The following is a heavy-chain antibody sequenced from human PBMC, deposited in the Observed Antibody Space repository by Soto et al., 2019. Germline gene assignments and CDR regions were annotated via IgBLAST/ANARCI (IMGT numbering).Heavy chain of an antibody. V-gene: IGHV4-34*01. CDR1: GGSFSGYY. CDR3: ARGIKGAVAGVDY. CDR2: INHSGST. D-gene: IGHD6-19*01. J-gene: IGHJ4*02. Sequence: QVQLQQWGAGLLKPSETLSLTCAVYGGSFSGYYWSWIRQPPGKGLEWIGEINHSGSTNYNPSLKSRVTISVDTSKNQFSLKLSSVTAADTAVYYCARGIKGAVAGVDYWGQGTLVTVSS.